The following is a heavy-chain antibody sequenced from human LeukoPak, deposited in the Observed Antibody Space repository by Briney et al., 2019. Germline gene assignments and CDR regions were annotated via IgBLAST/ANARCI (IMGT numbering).Heavy chain of an antibody. CDR3: ARDRWPEGYYGMDV. V-gene: IGHV3-9*01. CDR1: GFTFDNYG. J-gene: IGHJ6*02. Sequence: PGGSLRLSCAASGFTFDNYGMTWVRQAPGKGLEWVSGISWNSGSIGYADSVKGRFTISRDNAKNSLYLQMNSLRAEDTAVYYCARDRWPEGYYGMDVWGQGTTVTVSS. CDR2: ISWNSGSI. D-gene: IGHD4-23*01.